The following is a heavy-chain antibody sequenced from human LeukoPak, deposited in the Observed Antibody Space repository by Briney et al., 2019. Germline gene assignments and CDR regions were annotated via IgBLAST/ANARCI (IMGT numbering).Heavy chain of an antibody. Sequence: GGSLRLSCAASGFTFNNYAMSWVRQAPGKGLEWGSAISASGGTTYYADSVKGRFTISRDNSENTLFLQMNSLRAEDTAVYYCAKEPREYCSSTSCPNWFDSWGQGTLVTVSS. CDR3: AKEPREYCSSTSCPNWFDS. CDR2: ISASGGTT. CDR1: GFTFNNYA. V-gene: IGHV3-23*01. D-gene: IGHD2-2*01. J-gene: IGHJ5*01.